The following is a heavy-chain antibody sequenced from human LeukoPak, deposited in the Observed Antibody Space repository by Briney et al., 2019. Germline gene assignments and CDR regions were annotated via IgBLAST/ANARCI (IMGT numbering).Heavy chain of an antibody. D-gene: IGHD3-10*01. J-gene: IGHJ6*03. CDR3: AGGRRDSGSYGSFVYYYYYYMDV. V-gene: IGHV4-61*05. Sequence: SETLSLTCTVSGGSISSSSYYWGWIRQPPGKGLEWIGYIYYSGSTNYNPSLKSRVTISVDTSKNQFSLKLSSVTAADTAVYYCAGGRRDSGSYGSFVYYYYYYMDVWGKGTTVTVSS. CDR2: IYYSGST. CDR1: GGSISSSSYY.